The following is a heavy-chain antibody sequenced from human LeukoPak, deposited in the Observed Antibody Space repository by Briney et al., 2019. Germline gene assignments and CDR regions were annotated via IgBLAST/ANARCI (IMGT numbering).Heavy chain of an antibody. CDR2: INPNSGGT. CDR1: GYTITGYY. V-gene: IGHV1-2*06. D-gene: IGHD6-13*01. CDR3: ARDIGQQREYGMDV. J-gene: IGHJ6*02. Sequence: ASVKVSCKASGYTITGYYMHWVRQAPGQGLEWMGRINPNSGGTNYAQKFQGRVTMTRDTSISTVYMELSRLRSDDTAVYYCARDIGQQREYGMDVWGQGTTVAVSS.